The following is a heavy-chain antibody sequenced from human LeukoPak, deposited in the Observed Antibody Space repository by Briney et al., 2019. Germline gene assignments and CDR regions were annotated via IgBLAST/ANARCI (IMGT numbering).Heavy chain of an antibody. CDR1: GFTFSNHG. J-gene: IGHJ3*02. Sequence: GGSLRLSCAASGFTFSNHGMHCVRRAPGKGLEWVALIWYDGSNKEYAESVKGRFTISRDNSKNTLYLQMNSLRAEDTAVYYCAKVQTYYYDRNAFDIWGQGTMVTVSS. V-gene: IGHV3-30*02. CDR3: AKVQTYYYDRNAFDI. CDR2: IWYDGSNK. D-gene: IGHD3-22*01.